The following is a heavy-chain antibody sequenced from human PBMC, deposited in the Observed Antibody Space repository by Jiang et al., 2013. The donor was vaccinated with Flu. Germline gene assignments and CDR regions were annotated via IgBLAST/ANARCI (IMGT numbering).Heavy chain of an antibody. V-gene: IGHV2-5*02. CDR1: GFSLSTSGMG. J-gene: IGHJ4*02. Sequence: KPTQTLTLTCTFSGFSLSTSGMGVGWIRQPPGKALEWLALIYWDDDKRYSPSLKSRLTITKDTSKNQVVLTMTNMGPVDTATYYCAHNAIQLWFPGFGYWGQGTLVTVSS. D-gene: IGHD5-18*01. CDR2: IYWDDDK. CDR3: AHNAIQLWFPGFGY.